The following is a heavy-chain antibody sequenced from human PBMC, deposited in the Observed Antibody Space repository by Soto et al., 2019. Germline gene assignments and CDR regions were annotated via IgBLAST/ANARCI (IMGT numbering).Heavy chain of an antibody. CDR2: MNPNSGNT. Sequence: QVQLVQSGAEVKKPGASVKVSCKASGYTFTSYDINWVRQATGQGLEWMGWMNPNSGNTDYAQKFQGRVTMTRNTSISTAYMELSSLRSEDTAVYYCARGPNSSYDFWSGYYYYYYMDVWGKGTTVTVSS. V-gene: IGHV1-8*01. CDR1: GYTFTSYD. CDR3: ARGPNSSYDFWSGYYYYYYMDV. D-gene: IGHD3-3*01. J-gene: IGHJ6*03.